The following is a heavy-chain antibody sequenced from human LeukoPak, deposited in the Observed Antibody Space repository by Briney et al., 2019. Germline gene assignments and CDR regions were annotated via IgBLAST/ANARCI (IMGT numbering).Heavy chain of an antibody. CDR3: ARGGPLGRGAFDI. CDR1: GDPISTSNSY. D-gene: IGHD3-10*01. V-gene: IGHV4-39*07. Sequence: PSETLSLTCTVSGDPISTSNSYWGWTRPPPGKGLEWIGSIYYSGNTYYNASLKSPVTISVDTSKNQFSLKLSSVTAADTAVYYCARGGPLGRGAFDIWGQGTMVTVSS. J-gene: IGHJ3*02. CDR2: IYYSGNT.